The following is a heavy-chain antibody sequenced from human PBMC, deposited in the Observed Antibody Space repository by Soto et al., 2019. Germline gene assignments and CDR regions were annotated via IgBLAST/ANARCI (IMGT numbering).Heavy chain of an antibody. Sequence: EVQLVESGGGLVQPGGSLRLSCAASGFTFSGSWMHWVRQTPGKGLVWVSHINTDGSFATYADSVQGRCTISRDNANSTLYMYLCSLRDDDTAVNVCAGGMGGWHFWGQGTLVTVSS. CDR2: INTDGSFA. D-gene: IGHD6-19*01. V-gene: IGHV3-74*01. CDR3: AGGMGGWHF. J-gene: IGHJ4*02. CDR1: GFTFSGSW.